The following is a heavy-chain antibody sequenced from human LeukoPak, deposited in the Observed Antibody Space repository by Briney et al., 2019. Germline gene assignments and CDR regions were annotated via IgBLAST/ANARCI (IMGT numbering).Heavy chain of an antibody. D-gene: IGHD3-9*01. V-gene: IGHV4-34*01. CDR2: INHSGST. J-gene: IGHJ3*02. CDR1: GGSFSGYY. Sequence: ASETLSLTCGVYGGSFSGYYWSWIRQPPGEGLEWIGEINHSGSTNHNPSLESRVTISVDTSKNNFSLKLTSVTAADTAVYYCARGGLRYFDWLHNAFDIWGQGTMVTVSS. CDR3: ARGGLRYFDWLHNAFDI.